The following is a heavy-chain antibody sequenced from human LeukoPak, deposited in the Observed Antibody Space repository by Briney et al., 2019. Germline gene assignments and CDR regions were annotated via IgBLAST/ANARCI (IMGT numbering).Heavy chain of an antibody. CDR1: GGSISSSASY. Sequence: PSETLSLTCTVSGGSISSSASYWAWIRQPPGKGLEWITNVYYNGDTYYKSSLYSRVTISADTSKNQFSLNLSSVTAADTAVYYCATPSYSSSWGTIDVWGQGTMVSVSS. D-gene: IGHD6-13*01. CDR2: VYYNGDT. CDR3: ATPSYSSSWGTIDV. V-gene: IGHV4-39*01. J-gene: IGHJ3*01.